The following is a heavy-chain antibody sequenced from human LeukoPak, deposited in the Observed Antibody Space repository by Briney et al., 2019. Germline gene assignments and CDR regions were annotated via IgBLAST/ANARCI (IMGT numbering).Heavy chain of an antibody. V-gene: IGHV3-21*01. Sequence: GGSLRLSCAASGFTFSSYSMNWVRQAPGKGLEWVSSISSSSSYIYYADSVKGRFTISRDNAKNSLYLQMNSLRAEDTAVCYCARDGDYYDSRGDAFDIWGQGAMVTVAS. CDR1: GFTFSSYS. CDR2: ISSSSSYI. J-gene: IGHJ3*02. D-gene: IGHD3-22*01. CDR3: ARDGDYYDSRGDAFDI.